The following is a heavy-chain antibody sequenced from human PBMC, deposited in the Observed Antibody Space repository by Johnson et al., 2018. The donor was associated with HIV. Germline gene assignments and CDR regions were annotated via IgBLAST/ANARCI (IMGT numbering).Heavy chain of an antibody. CDR3: TTKTTVVTLGFDI. J-gene: IGHJ3*02. D-gene: IGHD4-23*01. CDR1: GFTFSSYG. V-gene: IGHV3-30*03. CDR2: ISYDGSNK. Sequence: VQLVESGGGLVKPGGSLRLSCAASGFTFSSYGMHWVRQAPGKGLEWVAVISYDGSNKYYADSVKGRFTISRDNSKNTLYLQMNSLKTEDTAVYYCTTKTTVVTLGFDIWGQGTMVTVSS.